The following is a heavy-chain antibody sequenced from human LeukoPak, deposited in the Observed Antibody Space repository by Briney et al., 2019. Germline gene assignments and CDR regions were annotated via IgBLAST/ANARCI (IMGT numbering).Heavy chain of an antibody. V-gene: IGHV1-2*02. D-gene: IGHD2-15*01. Sequence: SVKVSCKASGYTFTGYYMHWVRQAPGQGLEWMGWINSNSGGTNYAQKFQGRVTMTRDTSISTVYMELSSLGSDDTAVYFCARGGHCRGGSCHWEFDYWGQGTLVTVSS. J-gene: IGHJ4*02. CDR3: ARGGHCRGGSCHWEFDY. CDR1: GYTFTGYY. CDR2: INSNSGGT.